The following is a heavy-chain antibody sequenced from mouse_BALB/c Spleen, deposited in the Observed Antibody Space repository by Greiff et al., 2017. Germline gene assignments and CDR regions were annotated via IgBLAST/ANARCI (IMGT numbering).Heavy chain of an antibody. Sequence: EVKVEESGGGLVKPGGSLKLSCAASGFTFSSYAMSWVRQSPEKRLEWVAEISSGGSYTYYPDTVTGRFTISRDNAKNTLYLEMSSLRSEDTAMYYCAREPDGYYPYFDYWGQSTTLTVSS. J-gene: IGHJ2*01. CDR1: GFTFSSYA. CDR3: AREPDGYYPYFDY. V-gene: IGHV5-9-4*01. D-gene: IGHD2-3*01. CDR2: ISSGGSYT.